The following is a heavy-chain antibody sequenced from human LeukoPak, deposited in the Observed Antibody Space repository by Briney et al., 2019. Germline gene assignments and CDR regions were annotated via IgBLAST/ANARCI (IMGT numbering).Heavy chain of an antibody. CDR1: GVTFSSYGSYS. CDR3: ARGYDSSGYYPGALDY. CDR2: ISVRSSHI. V-gene: IGHV3-21*01. Sequence: GRCLRLSCAASGVTFSSYGSYSMNWVRQAPWKELEGVSSISVRSSHIYYVDSVKGRFTISRNNAQNSLYLQMNSLRAEDTAVYYCARGYDSSGYYPGALDYWGQGTLVTVSS. D-gene: IGHD3-22*01. J-gene: IGHJ4*02.